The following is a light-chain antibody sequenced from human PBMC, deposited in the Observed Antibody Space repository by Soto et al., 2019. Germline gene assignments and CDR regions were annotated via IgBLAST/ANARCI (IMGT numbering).Light chain of an antibody. J-gene: IGKJ1*01. V-gene: IGKV1-5*03. Sequence: DIQMTQSPSTLSASLGDRVTITCRASQNIRAWLACYQQKPGKAPKLLIYKASNLYSGVPSRFSGSASGTEFTLTISSLQPDDFAIYYCHQYNSYPWTFGQGTKVDI. CDR3: HQYNSYPWT. CDR2: KAS. CDR1: QNIRAW.